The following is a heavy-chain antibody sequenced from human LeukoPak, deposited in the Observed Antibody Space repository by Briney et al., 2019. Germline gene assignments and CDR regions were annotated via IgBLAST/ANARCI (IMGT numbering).Heavy chain of an antibody. Sequence: XGSLXLSCAASGFTFSSYAMSWVRQAPGKGLEWVSAISGSGGSTYYADSVKGRFTISRDNSKNTLYLQMNSLRAEDTAVYYCAKDLSLLLWFGELSPPYYGMDVWGQGTTVTVSS. D-gene: IGHD3-10*01. CDR1: GFTFSSYA. CDR2: ISGSGGST. V-gene: IGHV3-23*01. CDR3: AKDLSLLLWFGELSPPYYGMDV. J-gene: IGHJ6*02.